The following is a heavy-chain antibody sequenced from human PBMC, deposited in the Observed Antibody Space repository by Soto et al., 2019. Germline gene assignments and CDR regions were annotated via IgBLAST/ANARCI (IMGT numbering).Heavy chain of an antibody. V-gene: IGHV1-69*02. CDR3: SRAPFASGSGWYDY. CDR1: GGTFSSYT. J-gene: IGHJ4*02. D-gene: IGHD6-19*01. CDR2: IIPILGIA. Sequence: GASVKVSCKASGGTFSSYTISWVRQAPGQGLEWMGRIIPILGIANYAQKFQGRVTITADKSTSTAYMELSSLRSEDTAVYYCSRAPFASGSGWYDYWGQGTLVTVSS.